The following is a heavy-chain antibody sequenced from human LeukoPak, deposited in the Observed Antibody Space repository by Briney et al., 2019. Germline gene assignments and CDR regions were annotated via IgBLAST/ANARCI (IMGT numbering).Heavy chain of an antibody. Sequence: GGSLRLSCAASGFTFGDTWMNWVRQVPGQGLEWVANIKQDGSEKFYVASVKGRFTVSRDNGKSSLYLQMNSLRAEDTALYYCATSYDMGWLIGYWGQGTLVTVSS. CDR3: ATSYDMGWLIGY. CDR2: IKQDGSEK. CDR1: GFTFGDTW. V-gene: IGHV3-7*03. D-gene: IGHD3/OR15-3a*01. J-gene: IGHJ4*02.